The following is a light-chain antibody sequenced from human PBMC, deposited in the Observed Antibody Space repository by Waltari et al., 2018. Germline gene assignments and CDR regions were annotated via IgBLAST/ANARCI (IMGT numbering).Light chain of an antibody. V-gene: IGLV2-11*01. CDR2: DVS. CDR3: CSYAGSYNLV. Sequence: QSALTQPRSVSGSPGQSVTISCTGTSSDVGGYNYVSWYQQHPGKAPKFMIYDVSERPSGVPDRFPGSKSGNPASLTISGLQAEDEADYYCCSYAGSYNLVFGGGTKLTVL. CDR1: SSDVGGYNY. J-gene: IGLJ2*01.